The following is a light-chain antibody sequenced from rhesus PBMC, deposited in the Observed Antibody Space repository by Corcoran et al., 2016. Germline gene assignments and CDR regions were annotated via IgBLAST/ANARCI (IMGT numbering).Light chain of an antibody. CDR2: NAS. CDR3: QQGNKHPLT. Sequence: DIVMTQSPAFVSVTPGEKVTITCQASEAISNYLPWYQPKPVQAPKLFLQNASQSSSGVPSRFTGSGSGTDFTFTISSLEVEDAATYYCQQGNKHPLTFGGGTKVEIK. V-gene: IGKV6-47*02. J-gene: IGKJ4*01. CDR1: EAISNY.